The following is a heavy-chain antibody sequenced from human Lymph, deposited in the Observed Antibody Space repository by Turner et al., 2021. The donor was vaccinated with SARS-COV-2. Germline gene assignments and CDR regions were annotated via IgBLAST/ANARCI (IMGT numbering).Heavy chain of an antibody. Sequence: EVLLLESGGGLVQPGGSLRLSSAASGFTFSILAMSWVRQAPGKGLEWVSAISGSGGDTYYADSGKGRFTISRDNSKNTLYLQMNSLGAEDTAVYYCAKGVWEAMIVVVIPYFDYWGQGTLVTVSS. D-gene: IGHD3-22*01. CDR3: AKGVWEAMIVVVIPYFDY. CDR2: ISGSGGDT. J-gene: IGHJ4*02. CDR1: GFTFSILA. V-gene: IGHV3-23*01.